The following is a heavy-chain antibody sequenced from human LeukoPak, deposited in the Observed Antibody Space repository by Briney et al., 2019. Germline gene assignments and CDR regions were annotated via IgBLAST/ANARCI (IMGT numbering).Heavy chain of an antibody. CDR2: IHPSTGNP. V-gene: IGHV7-4-1*02. CDR1: GYTFTGYY. D-gene: IGHD3-16*02. J-gene: IGHJ4*02. CDR3: ARAFQSLGGLSLPDY. Sequence: ASVKVSCKTSGYTFTGYYMHWVRQAPGQGLEWMGWIHPSTGNPTYAQGFTGRFVFSLDTSVSTTYLQISSLKAEDTAVYFCARAFQSLGGLSLPDYWGQGTLVTVSS.